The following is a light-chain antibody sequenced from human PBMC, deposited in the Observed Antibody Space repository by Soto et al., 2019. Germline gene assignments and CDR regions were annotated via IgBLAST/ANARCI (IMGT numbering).Light chain of an antibody. V-gene: IGKV3-15*01. Sequence: IGLTQSPGTVSLSPGERATLSCRASQSVSNNYLAWYQQKPGQAPRLLISDASTRATGIPARFSGSGSGTEFTLTISSLQSEDFALYYCHQYNSWPPGTFGQGTKVDIK. CDR1: QSVSNN. CDR2: DAS. J-gene: IGKJ2*01. CDR3: HQYNSWPPGT.